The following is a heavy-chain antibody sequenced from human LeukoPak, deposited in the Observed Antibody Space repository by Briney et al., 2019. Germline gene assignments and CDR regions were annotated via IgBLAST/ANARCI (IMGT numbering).Heavy chain of an antibody. Sequence: RPGGSLRLSCAASGFTFSSYAMNWVRQAPGKGLEWVSAISGSGGSTYYADSVKGRFTISRDNSKNTLYLQMNSLRAEDTAVYYCAKGLTGGYSYGYGIDYWGQGTLVTVSS. D-gene: IGHD5-18*01. CDR1: GFTFSSYA. CDR2: ISGSGGST. CDR3: AKGLTGGYSYGYGIDY. V-gene: IGHV3-23*01. J-gene: IGHJ4*02.